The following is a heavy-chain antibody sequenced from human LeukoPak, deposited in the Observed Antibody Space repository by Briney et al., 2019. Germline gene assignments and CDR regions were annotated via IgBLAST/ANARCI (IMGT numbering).Heavy chain of an antibody. CDR1: DDSFSSHY. Sequence: PSETLSLTCAVSDDSFSSHYWTWIRQPPGKGLEWIGYISYIGSTNYNPSLKSRVTISVDTSKNQFSLKLSSVTAADTAVYYCARREYSSTSYWFDPWGQGTLVTVSS. J-gene: IGHJ5*02. CDR3: ARREYSSTSYWFDP. V-gene: IGHV4-59*08. D-gene: IGHD6-6*01. CDR2: ISYIGST.